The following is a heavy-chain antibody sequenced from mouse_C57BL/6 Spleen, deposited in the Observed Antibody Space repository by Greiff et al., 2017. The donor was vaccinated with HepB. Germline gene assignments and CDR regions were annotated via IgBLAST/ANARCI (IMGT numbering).Heavy chain of an antibody. D-gene: IGHD2-1*01. V-gene: IGHV1-15*01. CDR3: TRWGLAYGNYVLDY. J-gene: IGHJ2*01. CDR2: IDPETGGT. Sequence: LQESGAELVRPGASVTLSCKASGYTFTDYEMHWVKQTPVHGLEWIGAIDPETGGTAYNQKFKGKAILTADKSSSTAYMELRSLTSEDSAVYYCTRWGLAYGNYVLDYWGQGTTLTVSS. CDR1: GYTFTDYE.